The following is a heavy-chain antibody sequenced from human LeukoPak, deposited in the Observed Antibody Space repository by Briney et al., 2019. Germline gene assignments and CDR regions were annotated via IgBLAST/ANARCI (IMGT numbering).Heavy chain of an antibody. Sequence: GESLKISCQASGYIFNTYWIAWVRQMPGKGLEWLGIIYPSDSDTKYNPSFQGRVTISTDKSVNTAYLQWNNLQASDTAIYYCARQAVRGPPNFFDPWGQGTLVTVSS. CDR2: IYPSDSDT. J-gene: IGHJ5*02. CDR1: GYIFNTYW. V-gene: IGHV5-51*01. D-gene: IGHD3-10*01. CDR3: ARQAVRGPPNFFDP.